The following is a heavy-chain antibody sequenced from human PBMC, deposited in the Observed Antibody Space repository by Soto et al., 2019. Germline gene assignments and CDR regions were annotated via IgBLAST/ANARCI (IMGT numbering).Heavy chain of an antibody. J-gene: IGHJ6*02. V-gene: IGHV3-30*18. Sequence: GGSLRLSCAASGFTFSSYGMHWVRQAPGKGLEWVAVISYDGSNKYYADSVKGRFTISRDNSKNTLYLQMNSLRAEDTAVYYCAKDPYYDFWSGYYATAYYYGMDVWGQGTTVTVSS. CDR1: GFTFSSYG. D-gene: IGHD3-3*01. CDR2: ISYDGSNK. CDR3: AKDPYYDFWSGYYATAYYYGMDV.